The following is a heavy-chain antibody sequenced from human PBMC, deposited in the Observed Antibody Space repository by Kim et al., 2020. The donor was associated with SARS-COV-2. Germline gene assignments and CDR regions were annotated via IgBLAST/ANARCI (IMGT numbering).Heavy chain of an antibody. CDR3: ARLHPGSRSPLSYYYDSSSYYPLYYFDY. V-gene: IGHV5-51*01. Sequence: GESLKISCKGSGYSFTSYWIGWVRQMPGKGLEWMGIIYPGDSDTRYSPSFQGQVTISADKSISTAYLQWSSLKASDTAMYYCARLHPGSRSPLSYYYDSSSYYPLYYFDYWGRGTLVTVSS. J-gene: IGHJ4*02. CDR2: IYPGDSDT. D-gene: IGHD3-22*01. CDR1: GYSFTSYW.